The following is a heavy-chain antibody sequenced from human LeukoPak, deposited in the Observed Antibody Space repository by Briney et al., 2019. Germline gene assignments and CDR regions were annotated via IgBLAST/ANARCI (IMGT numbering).Heavy chain of an antibody. J-gene: IGHJ5*02. CDR3: AKEGADCSGGSCYGGAHWFDP. V-gene: IGHV3-23*01. D-gene: IGHD2-15*01. Sequence: PGGSLTLSCAASGFTFSSYAMSWVRQAPGKGLEWVSAISGSGCSTYYADSVKGRFTISRDNSKNTLYLQMNSLRAEDTAVYYCAKEGADCSGGSCYGGAHWFDPWGQGTLVTVSS. CDR1: GFTFSSYA. CDR2: ISGSGCST.